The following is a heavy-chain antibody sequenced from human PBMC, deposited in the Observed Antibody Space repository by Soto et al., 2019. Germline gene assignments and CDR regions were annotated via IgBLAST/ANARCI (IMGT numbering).Heavy chain of an antibody. CDR2: MNPSSGFT. J-gene: IGHJ4*02. V-gene: IGHV1-8*01. D-gene: IGHD3-3*01. CDR1: GYTFSNYD. Sequence: QVQVVQSGSEVKKPGASVKVSCTASGYTFSNYDIHWVRQATGQGLEWMGWMNPSSGFTGYGQKFQDRVSMTRYTSIRTAYIELSRLRSDDTGVYYCARGYEGALCYFFDYWGQGTLVTVSS. CDR3: ARGYEGALCYFFDY.